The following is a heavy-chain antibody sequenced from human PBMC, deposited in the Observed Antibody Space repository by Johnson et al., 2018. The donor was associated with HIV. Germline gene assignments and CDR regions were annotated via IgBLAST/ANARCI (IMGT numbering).Heavy chain of an antibody. J-gene: IGHJ3*02. V-gene: IGHV3-66*01. D-gene: IGHD2-2*01. CDR1: QFTFSSYY. CDR2: IYSGGST. CDR3: ARDRYCSSTSCPDAFDI. Sequence: VQLVESGGGLAKPAWSPRLSCGASQFTFSSYYMNCVRQAPGKGLEWVSVIYSGGSTGYADSVKGRFTISRDNAKNSLYLQMNSLRAEDTALYYCARDRYCSSTSCPDAFDIWGQGTMVTVSS.